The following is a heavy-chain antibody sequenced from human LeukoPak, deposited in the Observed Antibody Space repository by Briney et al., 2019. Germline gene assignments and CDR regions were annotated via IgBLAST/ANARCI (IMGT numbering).Heavy chain of an antibody. Sequence: GGSLRLSCAASGFTFSSSWMHWVRQPPGKGLVWVSRISTDGSSTRYADSVKGRFTISRDNTKNTLYLQMNSLRAEDSAVYYCARDSSGWSFDYWGQGTLVTVSS. CDR2: ISTDGSST. J-gene: IGHJ4*02. D-gene: IGHD6-19*01. CDR1: GFTFSSSW. V-gene: IGHV3-74*01. CDR3: ARDSSGWSFDY.